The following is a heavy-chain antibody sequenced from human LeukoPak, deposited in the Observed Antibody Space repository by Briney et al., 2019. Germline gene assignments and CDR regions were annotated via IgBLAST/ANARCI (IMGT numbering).Heavy chain of an antibody. CDR3: ARHVVAVGFDY. V-gene: IGHV3-21*01. Sequence: GGSLRLSCAASGFTFSSYTMNWVRQAPGKGLEWVSSITSSSSYIYYADSVIGRFTISRDNANNSLYLQMNSLRAEDTAVYYCARHVVAVGFDYWGQGTLVTVSS. CDR2: ITSSSSYI. J-gene: IGHJ4*02. CDR1: GFTFSSYT. D-gene: IGHD3-22*01.